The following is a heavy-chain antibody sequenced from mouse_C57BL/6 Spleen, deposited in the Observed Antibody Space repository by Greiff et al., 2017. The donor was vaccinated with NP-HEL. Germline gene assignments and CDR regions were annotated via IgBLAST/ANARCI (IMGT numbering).Heavy chain of an antibody. Sequence: QVQLQQPGAELVKPGASVKLSCKASGYTFTSYWMQWVKQRPGQGLEWIGEIDPSDIYTNYNQKFKGKATWTVDTSSSTAYMQLSSLTAEDSAVYYCARITTVVATPDYWGQGTTLTVSS. J-gene: IGHJ2*01. CDR2: IDPSDIYT. V-gene: IGHV1-50*01. CDR3: ARITTVVATPDY. D-gene: IGHD1-1*01. CDR1: GYTFTSYW.